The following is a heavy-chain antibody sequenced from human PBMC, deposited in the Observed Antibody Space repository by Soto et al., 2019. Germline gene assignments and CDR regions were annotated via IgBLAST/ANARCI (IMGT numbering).Heavy chain of an antibody. V-gene: IGHV4-31*03. Sequence: PSETLSLTCTVSGVSISSGGYYWSWIRQHPGKGLEWIGYIYYSGSTYYNPSLKSRVTISVDTSKNQFSLKLSSVTAADTAVYYCAREIPQRITIFGGNWFDPWGQGTLVTVSS. CDR2: IYYSGST. J-gene: IGHJ5*02. CDR1: GVSISSGGYY. D-gene: IGHD3-3*01. CDR3: AREIPQRITIFGGNWFDP.